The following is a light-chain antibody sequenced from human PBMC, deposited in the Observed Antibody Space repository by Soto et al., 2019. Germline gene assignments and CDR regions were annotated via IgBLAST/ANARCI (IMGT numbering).Light chain of an antibody. CDR3: QQLNSYPLT. CDR2: AAS. CDR1: QGISSY. V-gene: IGKV1-9*01. Sequence: DIQLTQSPSFLSASVGDRVTITCRASQGISSYLAWYQQKPGKAPKLLIYAASTLQSGVPSRFSGSGSGTEFTLTISSLQPEDFATYYYQQLNSYPLTLGGGTKVEIK. J-gene: IGKJ4*01.